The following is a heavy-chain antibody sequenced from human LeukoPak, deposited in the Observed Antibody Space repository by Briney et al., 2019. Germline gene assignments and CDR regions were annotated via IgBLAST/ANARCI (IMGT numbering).Heavy chain of an antibody. V-gene: IGHV1-8*02. J-gene: IGHJ5*02. CDR3: ARDYGGSSGWFDP. Sequence: ASVKVSCTASGYTFTGYYMHWVRQAPGQGLEWMGWMSPNSDNTGYAQKFQGRVTFTRDTSISTAYMELRSLTSEDTAVYYCARDYGGSSGWFDPWGQGTLVTVSS. D-gene: IGHD4-23*01. CDR1: GYTFTGYY. CDR2: MSPNSDNT.